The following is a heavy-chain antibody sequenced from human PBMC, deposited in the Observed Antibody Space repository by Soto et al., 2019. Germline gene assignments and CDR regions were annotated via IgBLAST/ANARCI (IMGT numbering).Heavy chain of an antibody. D-gene: IGHD6-19*01. CDR2: INPGSKK. Sequence: GASVKVSCKASGYTFSNFAMHWVRQAPGQRLEWMGWINPGSKKYYRDSVKGRFTISRDNSKNTLYLQMNSLRVEDTAVYYCAKDRGPRRQWLVDPFDSWGQGTLVTVSS. CDR3: AKDRGPRRQWLVDPFDS. CDR1: GYTFSNFA. V-gene: IGHV1-3*01. J-gene: IGHJ4*02.